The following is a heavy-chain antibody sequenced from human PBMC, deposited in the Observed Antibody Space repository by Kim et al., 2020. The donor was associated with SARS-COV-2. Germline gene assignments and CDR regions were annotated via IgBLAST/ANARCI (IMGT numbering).Heavy chain of an antibody. Sequence: FTITRDNSKNTLYLQMNSLGAEDTAVYYCAKDPLLNYDFWSGWSPYFDYWGQGTLVTVSS. CDR3: AKDPLLNYDFWSGWSPYFDY. J-gene: IGHJ4*02. D-gene: IGHD3-3*01. V-gene: IGHV3-30*02.